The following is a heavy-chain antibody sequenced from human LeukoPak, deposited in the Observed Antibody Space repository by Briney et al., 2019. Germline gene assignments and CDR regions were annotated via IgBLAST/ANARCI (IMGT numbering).Heavy chain of an antibody. CDR2: IYYSGST. Sequence: PSETLSLTCTVSGGSISSGDYYWSWIRQPPGKGLEWIGYIYYSGSTYYNPSLKSRVTISVDTSKNQFSLKLSSVTAADTAVYYCAREPVPYYYDSSGYLSWGQGTLVTVSS. V-gene: IGHV4-30-4*08. D-gene: IGHD3-22*01. J-gene: IGHJ4*02. CDR3: AREPVPYYYDSSGYLS. CDR1: GGSISSGDYY.